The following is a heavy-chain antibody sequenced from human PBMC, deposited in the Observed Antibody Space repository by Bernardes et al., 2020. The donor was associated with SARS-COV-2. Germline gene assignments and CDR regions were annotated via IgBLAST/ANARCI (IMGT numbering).Heavy chain of an antibody. Sequence: GGSLRLSCTLSGFTLSSYSMNWVRQAPGKGLEWVSSISSSSNYIYYADSVKGRFTISRDNAKNSLYLQMNSLRVEDTAVYYCANGDFGTFASWGQGTMVTVSS. CDR3: ANGDFGTFAS. V-gene: IGHV3-21*01. CDR1: GFTLSSYS. J-gene: IGHJ3*01. CDR2: ISSSSNYI. D-gene: IGHD3-3*02.